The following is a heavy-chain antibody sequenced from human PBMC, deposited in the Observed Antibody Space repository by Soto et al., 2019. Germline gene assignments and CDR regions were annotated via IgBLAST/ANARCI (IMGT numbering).Heavy chain of an antibody. CDR2: IRSKAYGGTT. D-gene: IGHD1-7*01. J-gene: IGHJ5*02. V-gene: IGHV3-49*04. CDR1: GFTFGGYA. CDR3: AKDGGPGTPAGWFDP. Sequence: GGSLRLSCTASGFTFGGYAMSWVRQAPGKGLEWLGFIRSKAYGGTTEYAASVKGRFTISRDDSKSIAYLQMSSLKTEDTAVYYCAKDGGPGTPAGWFDPWGQGTLVSVTA.